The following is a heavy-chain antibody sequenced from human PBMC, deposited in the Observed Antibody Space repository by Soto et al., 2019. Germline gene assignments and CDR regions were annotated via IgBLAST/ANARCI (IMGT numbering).Heavy chain of an antibody. Sequence: EVQLVESGGGLVQPGGSLRLSCAASGFTFSSYWMYWVRQAPGKGLVWVSSINLAGGHITYADAVKGRFTISRDNAKKTVYLQMNSLRAEDTAVYYCARGYWSTTRFDYYYAMDVGGHWSTVTVSS. CDR3: ARGYWSTTRFDYYYAMDV. D-gene: IGHD2-2*01. CDR2: INLAGGHI. V-gene: IGHV3-74*01. J-gene: IGHJ6*02. CDR1: GFTFSSYW.